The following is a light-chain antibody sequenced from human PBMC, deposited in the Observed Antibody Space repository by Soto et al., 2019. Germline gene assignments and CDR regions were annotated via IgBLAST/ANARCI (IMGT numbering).Light chain of an antibody. CDR2: GNN. CDR3: RSFVSRLTEEI. V-gene: IGLV1-40*01. J-gene: IGLJ1*01. CDR1: SSNIGAGYD. Sequence: QSVLTQPPSVSGALGQRVTISCTGSSSNIGAGYDVHWYQQQLPGTAPKLLIYGNNNRPSGVPDRFSRSKSGTSASLAITWLQAGDEADYSCRSFVSRLTEEIFGTRTKVTVL.